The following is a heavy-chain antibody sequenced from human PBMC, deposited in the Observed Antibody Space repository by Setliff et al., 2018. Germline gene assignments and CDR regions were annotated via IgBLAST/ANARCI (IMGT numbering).Heavy chain of an antibody. V-gene: IGHV4-31*03. CDR2: IYYSGNT. Sequence: SETLSLTCTVSGGSMIGGHYYWSWIRQLPGKGLEWIAYIYYSGNTYYNPSLKSRVTISVDTSKNQFSLKLSSVTAADTAVYYCARARGYSSSFYYYYYMDVWDKGTTVTVS. J-gene: IGHJ6*03. D-gene: IGHD6-6*01. CDR3: ARARGYSSSFYYYYYMDV. CDR1: GGSMIGGHYY.